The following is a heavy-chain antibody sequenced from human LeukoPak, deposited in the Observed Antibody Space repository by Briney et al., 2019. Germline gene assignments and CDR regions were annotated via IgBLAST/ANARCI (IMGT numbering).Heavy chain of an antibody. J-gene: IGHJ4*02. CDR1: GFTFSDHY. D-gene: IGHD4-17*01. CDR3: AKDLRGATVTTKGDY. CDR2: ISSSSSFT. Sequence: GGSLRLSCAASGFTFSDHYMSWIRQAPGKGLEWVSYISSSSSFTNYADSVKGRFTISRDSSKNTLYLQMNSLRAEDTAIYYCAKDLRGATVTTKGDYWGQGTLVTVSS. V-gene: IGHV3-11*05.